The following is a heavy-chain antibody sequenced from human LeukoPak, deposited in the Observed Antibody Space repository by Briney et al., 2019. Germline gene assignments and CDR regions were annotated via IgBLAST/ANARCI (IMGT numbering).Heavy chain of an antibody. CDR3: ARDARYYDFWSGSYYGMDV. CDR1: GFTFSSYA. D-gene: IGHD3-3*01. CDR2: ISSNGGST. Sequence: GGSLRLSCAASGFTFSSYAMHWVRQAPGKGLKYVSAISSNGGSTYYANSVKGRFTTSRDNSKNTLYLQMGSLRAEDMAVYYCARDARYYDFWSGSYYGMDVWGQGTTVTVSS. J-gene: IGHJ6*02. V-gene: IGHV3-64*01.